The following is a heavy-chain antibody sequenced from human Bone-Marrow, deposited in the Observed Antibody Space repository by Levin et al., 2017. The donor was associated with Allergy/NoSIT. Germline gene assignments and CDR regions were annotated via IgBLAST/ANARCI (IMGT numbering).Heavy chain of an antibody. CDR3: AREGLVGATTYYYYYYGMDV. CDR2: MNPNSGNT. Sequence: ASVKVSCKASGYTFTSYDINWVRQATGQGLEWMGWMNPNSGNTGYAQKFQGRVTMTRNTSISTAYMELSSLRSEDTAVYYCAREGLVGATTYYYYYYGMDVWGQGTTVTVSS. CDR1: GYTFTSYD. D-gene: IGHD1-26*01. V-gene: IGHV1-8*01. J-gene: IGHJ6*02.